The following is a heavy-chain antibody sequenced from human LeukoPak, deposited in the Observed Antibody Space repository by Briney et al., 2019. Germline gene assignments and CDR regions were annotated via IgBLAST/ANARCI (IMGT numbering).Heavy chain of an antibody. J-gene: IGHJ4*02. CDR2: INPSSGDT. V-gene: IGHV1-2*02. D-gene: IGHD3-16*01. CDR1: GYSFTDFF. CDR3: ARDTLTYDYVWGTIDY. Sequence: ASVKVSCKASGYSFTDFFIHWVRQAPGQGLEWMGWINPSSGDTKYPQEFQGMVTMTGDTSISTAYMELSRLRSDDTAVYYCARDTLTYDYVWGTIDYWGQGTLVTVSS.